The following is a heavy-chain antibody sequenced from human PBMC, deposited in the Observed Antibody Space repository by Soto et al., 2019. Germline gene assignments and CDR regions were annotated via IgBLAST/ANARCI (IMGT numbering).Heavy chain of an antibody. D-gene: IGHD5-18*01. CDR3: AKDGGRGYSYGYYFDY. CDR1: GFTFSSYA. V-gene: IGHV3-23*01. CDR2: ISGSGGST. Sequence: GGSLRLSCAASGFTFSSYAMSWVRQAPGKGLEWVSAISGSGGSTYYADSVKGRFTISRDNSKNTLYLQMNSLRAEDTAVYYCAKDGGRGYSYGYYFDYWGQGTLVTVSS. J-gene: IGHJ4*02.